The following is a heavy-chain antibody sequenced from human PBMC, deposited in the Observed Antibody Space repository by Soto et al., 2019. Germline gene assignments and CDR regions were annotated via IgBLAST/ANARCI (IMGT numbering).Heavy chain of an antibody. J-gene: IGHJ6*02. CDR2: LSWNGVTI. Sequence: EVQLVESGGDLVQPGRSLRLSCAASGFTFDDYAMHWVRQVPGKGLQWVSGLSWNGVTIGYAASVKGRFTISRDNAKKSLYLQMNGLRPDDAALYYCAASRAYDRNDYSGFHYGMDVWGLGTTVAVSS. D-gene: IGHD3-22*01. CDR3: AASRAYDRNDYSGFHYGMDV. V-gene: IGHV3-9*01. CDR1: GFTFDDYA.